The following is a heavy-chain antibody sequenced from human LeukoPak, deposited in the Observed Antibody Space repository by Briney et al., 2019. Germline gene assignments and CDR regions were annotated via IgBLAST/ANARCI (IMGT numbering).Heavy chain of an antibody. J-gene: IGHJ5*02. Sequence: SVKVSCKASGGTFSSYAISWVRQAPGQGLEWMGGIIPIFGTANYAQKFQGRVTITTDESTSTAYMELSSLRSEDTAVYYCARASPPHGYGGNSALISNWFDPWGQGTLVTVSS. CDR1: GGTFSSYA. V-gene: IGHV1-69*05. CDR3: ARASPPHGYGGNSALISNWFDP. D-gene: IGHD4-23*01. CDR2: IIPIFGTA.